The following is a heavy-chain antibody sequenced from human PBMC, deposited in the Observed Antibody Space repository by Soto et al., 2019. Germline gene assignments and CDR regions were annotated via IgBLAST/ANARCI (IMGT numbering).Heavy chain of an antibody. CDR1: GGTFSSYA. Sequence: QVQLVQSGAEVKKPGSSVKVSCKASGGTFSSYAISWVRQAPGQGLEWMGGLIPIFGTANYAQKFQGRVMITADKSTSTAYVELSSLRSEDTAVYYCARGGAGRSSSWVPPGGWGQGTLVTFSS. D-gene: IGHD6-13*01. CDR3: ARGGAGRSSSWVPPGG. J-gene: IGHJ4*02. CDR2: LIPIFGTA. V-gene: IGHV1-69*06.